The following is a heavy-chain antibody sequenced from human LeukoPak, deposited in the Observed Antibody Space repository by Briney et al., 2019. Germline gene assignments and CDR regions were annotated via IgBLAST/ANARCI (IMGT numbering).Heavy chain of an antibody. V-gene: IGHV3-21*01. Sequence: GGSLRLSCAASGFTFSSYSMNRVRQAPGKGLEWVSSISSSSSYIYYADSVKGRFTISRDNAKNSLYLQMNSLRAEDTAVYYCARDQAVAGTGDDAFDIWGQGTMVTVSS. CDR3: ARDQAVAGTGDDAFDI. CDR1: GFTFSSYS. CDR2: ISSSSSYI. J-gene: IGHJ3*02. D-gene: IGHD6-19*01.